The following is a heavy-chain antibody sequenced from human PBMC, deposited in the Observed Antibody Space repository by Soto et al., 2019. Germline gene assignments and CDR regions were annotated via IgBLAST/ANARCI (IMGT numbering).Heavy chain of an antibody. V-gene: IGHV3-33*01. D-gene: IGHD3-10*01. CDR2: IWYDGSNK. Sequence: GGSLRLSCAASGFTFNNYGMHWVRQAPGKGLEWVAVIWYDGSNKYYADSVKGRFTISIDNSKNTLYVQMNSLRAEDTGVYYCARDYRVYRSDRDYGGVNMDVWGQGTTVTVSS. CDR3: ARDYRVYRSDRDYGGVNMDV. CDR1: GFTFNNYG. J-gene: IGHJ6*02.